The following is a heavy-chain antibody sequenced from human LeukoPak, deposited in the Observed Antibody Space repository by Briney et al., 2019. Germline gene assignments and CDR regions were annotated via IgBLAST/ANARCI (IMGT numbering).Heavy chain of an antibody. V-gene: IGHV4-30-4*01. D-gene: IGHD3-9*01. CDR1: GGSISSGDYY. Sequence: SETLSPTCTVSGGSISSGDYYWSWIRQPPGKGLEWIGYIYYSGSTYYNPSLKSRVTISVDTSKNQFSLKLSSVTAADTAVYYCARVAYYDILTGYPHNWFDPWGQGTLVTVSS. CDR3: ARVAYYDILTGYPHNWFDP. CDR2: IYYSGST. J-gene: IGHJ5*02.